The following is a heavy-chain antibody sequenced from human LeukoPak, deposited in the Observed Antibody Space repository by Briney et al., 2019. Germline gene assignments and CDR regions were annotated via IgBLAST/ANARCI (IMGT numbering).Heavy chain of an antibody. CDR3: AREGYRTYDFWSGYYSSFDY. D-gene: IGHD3-3*01. V-gene: IGHV3-21*01. J-gene: IGHJ4*02. CDR1: GFTFSSYS. CDR2: ISSSSYI. Sequence: KTGGSLRLSCAASGFTFSSYSMNWVRQAPGKGLEWVSSISSSSYIYYADSVKGRFTISRGNAKNSLYLQMNSLRAEDTAVYYCAREGYRTYDFWSGYYSSFDYWGQGTLVTVSS.